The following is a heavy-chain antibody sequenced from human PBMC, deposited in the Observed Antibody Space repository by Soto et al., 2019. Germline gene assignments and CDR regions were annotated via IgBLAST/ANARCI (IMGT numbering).Heavy chain of an antibody. Sequence: QVQLQESGPGLVKPSQTLSLTCTVSGVSMSSGGYYWTWIRQHPGKGLEWIGYTYYSGSTYYNPSLKSRLTISVDTSKNQFSLRLSSVTAADTAVYYCAREEAGAFDIWGQGPMVTVSS. D-gene: IGHD3-10*01. J-gene: IGHJ3*02. V-gene: IGHV4-31*03. CDR2: TYYSGST. CDR1: GVSMSSGGYY. CDR3: AREEAGAFDI.